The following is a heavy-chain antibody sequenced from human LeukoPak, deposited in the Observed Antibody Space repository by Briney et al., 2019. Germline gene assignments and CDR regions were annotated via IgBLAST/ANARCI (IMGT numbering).Heavy chain of an antibody. CDR2: INPSGGST. J-gene: IGHJ5*02. Sequence: ASVKVSCKASGYTFTSYGISWVRQAPGQGLEWMGIINPSGGSTSYAQKFQGRVTMTRDTSTSTVYMELSSLRSEDTAVYYCARDEPIFGVVISRGRFDPWGQGTLVTVSS. V-gene: IGHV1-46*01. CDR1: GYTFTSYG. D-gene: IGHD3-3*02. CDR3: ARDEPIFGVVISRGRFDP.